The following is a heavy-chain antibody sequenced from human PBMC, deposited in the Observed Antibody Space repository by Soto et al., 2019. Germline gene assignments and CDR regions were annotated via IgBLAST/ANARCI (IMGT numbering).Heavy chain of an antibody. CDR1: GLPFRGFG. Sequence: QVQLVESGGGVVRPGRPRGLSGAPPGLPFRGFGWNGSRQPPGKGREWGAVISYDGSNKYYADSVKGRFTTSRDNSKNTLYLQMNSLRAEDTAVYYCAKDWDIVVVTAIRYGMDVWGQGTTVTVSS. V-gene: IGHV3-30*18. CDR2: ISYDGSNK. J-gene: IGHJ6*02. CDR3: AKDWDIVVVTAIRYGMDV. D-gene: IGHD2-21*02.